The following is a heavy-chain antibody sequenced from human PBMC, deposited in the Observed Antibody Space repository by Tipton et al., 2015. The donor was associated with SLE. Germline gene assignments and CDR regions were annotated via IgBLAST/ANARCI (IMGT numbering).Heavy chain of an antibody. CDR1: GGSISHTHFY. V-gene: IGHV4-39*01. CDR2: VYYSGTT. CDR3: ARDYYHSVGDAFDI. J-gene: IGHJ3*02. D-gene: IGHD3-10*01. Sequence: TLSLTCVVSGGSISHTHFYCGWIRQPPGKGLEWIETVYYSGTTYYSPSLKRLVTISIDTSKNQFSLKLSSVTAADTAIDYCARDYYHSVGDAFDIWDQGTMVTVSS.